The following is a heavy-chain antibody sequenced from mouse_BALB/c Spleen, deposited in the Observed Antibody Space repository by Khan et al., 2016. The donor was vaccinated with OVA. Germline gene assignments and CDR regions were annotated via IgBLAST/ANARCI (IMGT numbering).Heavy chain of an antibody. D-gene: IGHD2-13*01. J-gene: IGHJ3*01. CDR2: ISSYYGAP. V-gene: IGHV1S137*01. Sequence: QVRLQQSGAELVRPGVSLKISCKGSGYTFTDYAMHWVKQSHAKSLEWIGVISSYYGAPDYNQKLKGKATMTVDRSPSTAFMELARLASEDSAIYDCAGGEKFAYWGQGTLVTVSA. CDR3: AGGEKFAY. CDR1: GYTFTDYA.